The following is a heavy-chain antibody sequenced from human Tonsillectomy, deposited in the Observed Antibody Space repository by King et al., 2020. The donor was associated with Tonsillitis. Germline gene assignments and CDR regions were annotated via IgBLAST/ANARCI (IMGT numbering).Heavy chain of an antibody. CDR2: ITAYNSNT. CDR3: ARDTHYSDSSGYPDF. J-gene: IGHJ4*02. D-gene: IGHD3-22*01. Sequence: QLVQSGAEVKKPGASVKVSCKASGYTFSSHGISWVRQAPGEGLEWMGWITAYNSNTNYAQNLPGRITLTTDTSTNTAYMELRSLRSDDTAVYYCARDTHYSDSSGYPDFWGQGTLVTVSS. V-gene: IGHV1-18*01. CDR1: GYTFSSHG.